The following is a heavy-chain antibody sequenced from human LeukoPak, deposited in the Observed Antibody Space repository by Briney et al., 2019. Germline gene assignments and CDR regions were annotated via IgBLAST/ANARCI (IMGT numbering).Heavy chain of an antibody. V-gene: IGHV3-30*18. CDR2: ISYDGSNK. CDR1: GFTFSSYG. D-gene: IGHD5-24*01. CDR3: AKKGRDGYWDY. J-gene: IGHJ4*02. Sequence: TGTSLRLSCAASGFTFSSYGMHWVRQAPGKGLEWVAVISYDGSNKYYADSVKGRFTISRDNSKNTLYLQMNSLRAEDTAVYYCAKKGRDGYWDYWGQGTLVTVSS.